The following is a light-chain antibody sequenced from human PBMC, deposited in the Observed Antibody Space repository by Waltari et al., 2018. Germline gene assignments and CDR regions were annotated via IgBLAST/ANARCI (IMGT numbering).Light chain of an antibody. CDR3: QKYDRLPAT. CDR1: QSVSRF. V-gene: IGKV3-20*01. J-gene: IGKJ1*01. Sequence: ELLLTPSPGTLYLPPGERGTLSGRASQSVSRFLAWYQQKPGQAPRLLIYGASTRATGIPDRFSGSGSGTDFSLTISRLEPEDFAVYYCQKYDRLPATFGQGTKVEIK. CDR2: GAS.